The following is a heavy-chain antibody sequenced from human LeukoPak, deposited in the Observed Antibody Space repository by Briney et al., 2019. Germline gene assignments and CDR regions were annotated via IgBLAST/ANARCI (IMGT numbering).Heavy chain of an antibody. J-gene: IGHJ6*03. V-gene: IGHV3-30-3*02. Sequence: GGSLRLSCAASGFTFSGYDVHWVRQAPGKGLEWVALISFDGNTKHYADSVRGRITISRDNSKNTLYLQMNSLRAEDTAVYYCAKTYSSSRAHYFYYYYMDVWGKGTTVTISS. CDR2: ISFDGNTK. CDR3: AKTYSSSRAHYFYYYYMDV. CDR1: GFTFSGYD. D-gene: IGHD6-13*01.